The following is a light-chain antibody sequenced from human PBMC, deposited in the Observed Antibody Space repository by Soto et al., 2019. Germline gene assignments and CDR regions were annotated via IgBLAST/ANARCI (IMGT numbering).Light chain of an antibody. CDR2: NNN. CDR1: SSNIGSNV. Sequence: QAVVTQPPSASGTPWQRVTISCSGSSSNIGSNVVNWYQQLPGTAPKLLIYNNNERPSGVPDRFSGSKSGTSASLAISGLQSEDEADYYCAAWDDSLIGPVFGGGTQLTVL. V-gene: IGLV1-44*01. J-gene: IGLJ3*02. CDR3: AAWDDSLIGPV.